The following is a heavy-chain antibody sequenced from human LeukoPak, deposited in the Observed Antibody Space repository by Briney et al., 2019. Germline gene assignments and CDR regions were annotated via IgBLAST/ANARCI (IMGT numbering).Heavy chain of an antibody. CDR3: ARLGDYSNKD. V-gene: IGHV4-34*01. CDR1: GGSFSGYY. D-gene: IGHD4-11*01. J-gene: IGHJ4*02. CDR2: INHSGST. Sequence: SETLSLTCAVYGGSFSGYYWSWIRQPPGKGLEWIGEINHSGSTNYNPSLKSRVTISVDTSKNQFSLKLSSVTAADTAVYYCARLGDYSNKDWGQGTLVTVSS.